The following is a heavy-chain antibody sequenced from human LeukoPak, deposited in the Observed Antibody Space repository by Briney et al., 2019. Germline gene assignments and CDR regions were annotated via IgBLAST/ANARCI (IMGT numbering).Heavy chain of an antibody. D-gene: IGHD3-10*01. J-gene: IGHJ4*02. CDR2: ISSSSSYI. Sequence: PGGSLRLSCAASGFTFSSYSMNWVRQAPGKGLEWVSSISSSSSYIYYADSVKGRFTISRDNAKNSLYLQMNSLRAEDTAVYYSARDRVLRGVIEYWGQGTLVTVSS. CDR3: ARDRVLRGVIEY. V-gene: IGHV3-21*01. CDR1: GFTFSSYS.